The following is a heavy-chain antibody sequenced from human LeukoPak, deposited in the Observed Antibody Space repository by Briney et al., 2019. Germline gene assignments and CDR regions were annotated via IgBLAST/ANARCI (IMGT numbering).Heavy chain of an antibody. D-gene: IGHD3-16*01. CDR2: IYSGGST. CDR1: GFTFSSYA. V-gene: IGHV3-66*01. J-gene: IGHJ4*02. Sequence: GGSLRLSCAASGFTFSSYAMSWVRQAPGKGLVWVSVIYSGGSTHYADSVKGRFTISRDNSKNTLYLQMNSLRAEDTAVYCCARGGTRYYFDYWGQGTLVTVSS. CDR3: ARGGTRYYFDY.